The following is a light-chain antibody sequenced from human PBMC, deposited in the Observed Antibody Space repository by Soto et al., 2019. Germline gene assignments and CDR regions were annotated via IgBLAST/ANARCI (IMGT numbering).Light chain of an antibody. V-gene: IGLV2-14*01. Sequence: QSALTQPASVSGSPGQSITISCTGTSSDVGGYNYVSWYQQHPGKAPKLMIYDVTNRPSGVSNRFSGSKSGNTASLTISGLQAEDEADYYCCSYTTSNTLHVFGTGTKVTVL. CDR1: SSDVGGYNY. CDR3: CSYTTSNTLHV. J-gene: IGLJ1*01. CDR2: DVT.